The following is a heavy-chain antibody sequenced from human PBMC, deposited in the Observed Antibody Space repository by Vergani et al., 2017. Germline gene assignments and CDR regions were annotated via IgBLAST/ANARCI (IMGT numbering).Heavy chain of an antibody. J-gene: IGHJ6*03. V-gene: IGHV4-59*01. CDR3: AREARITMVRESYYYYYYMDV. CDR2: IYYSGST. CDR1: GGSISSYY. Sequence: QVQLQESGPGLVKPSETLSLTCTVSGGSISSYYWSWIRQPPGKGLEWIGYIYYSGSTNYNPSLKSRVTISVDTSKNQFSLKLSSVTAADTAVYYCAREARITMVRESYYYYYYMDVWVKGTTVTVSS. D-gene: IGHD3-10*01.